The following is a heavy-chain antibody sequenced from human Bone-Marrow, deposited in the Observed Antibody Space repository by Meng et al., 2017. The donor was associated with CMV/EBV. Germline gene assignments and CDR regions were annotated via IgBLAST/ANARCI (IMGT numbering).Heavy chain of an antibody. J-gene: IGHJ4*02. CDR1: GYTFTGYY. V-gene: IGHV1-2*02. CDR2: INPNSGGT. Sequence: ASVKVSCKASGYTFTGYYMHWVRQAPGQGLEWMGWINPNSGGTNYAQKFQGRVTMTRDTSISTAYMELSRLRSDDTAVYYCARDLRKGLRRGSYDYFDYWGQGTLVTFSS. D-gene: IGHD1-26*01. CDR3: ARDLRKGLRRGSYDYFDY.